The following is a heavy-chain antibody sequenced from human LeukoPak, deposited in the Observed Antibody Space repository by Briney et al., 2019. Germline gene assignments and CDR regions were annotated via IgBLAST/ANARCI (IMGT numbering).Heavy chain of an antibody. CDR1: GGSISSGDYS. Sequence: SETLSLTCAVSGGSISSGDYSWSWIRQPPGKGLEWIGYIYQSGSTYYNPSLKSRVTISVYRSKNQFSLKLSSVTAADTAFYYCARGGGSGSYYEYYFDYWGQGTLVTVSS. V-gene: IGHV4-30-2*01. CDR3: ARGGGSGSYYEYYFDY. D-gene: IGHD3-10*01. CDR2: IYQSGST. J-gene: IGHJ4*02.